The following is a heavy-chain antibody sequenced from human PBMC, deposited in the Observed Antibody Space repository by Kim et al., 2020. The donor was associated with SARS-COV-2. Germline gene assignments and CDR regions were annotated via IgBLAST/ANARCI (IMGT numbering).Heavy chain of an antibody. J-gene: IGHJ6*02. Sequence: SYIYCADSAKGRFTIARDNTKSSLFLQMNRLRVEDTGVYYCARFEGYGMDVWGQGTTVTVSS. V-gene: IGHV3-21*01. CDR2: SYI. D-gene: IGHD3-9*01. CDR3: ARFEGYGMDV.